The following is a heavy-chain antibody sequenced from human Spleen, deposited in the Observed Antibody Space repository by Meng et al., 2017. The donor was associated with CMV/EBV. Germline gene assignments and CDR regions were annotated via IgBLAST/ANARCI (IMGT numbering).Heavy chain of an antibody. D-gene: IGHD3-9*01. CDR1: YG. V-gene: IGHV1-69*05. Sequence: YGFSWVRQAPGQGLEWMGGIIPFSGAVKYAQRLQDRVTITTDASTNTAYMELSSLRSGDTAVYYCARSRKAYYDFLTGYPPHVGFDFWSQGSRVTVSS. CDR2: IIPFSGAV. J-gene: IGHJ4*02. CDR3: ARSRKAYYDFLTGYPPHVGFDF.